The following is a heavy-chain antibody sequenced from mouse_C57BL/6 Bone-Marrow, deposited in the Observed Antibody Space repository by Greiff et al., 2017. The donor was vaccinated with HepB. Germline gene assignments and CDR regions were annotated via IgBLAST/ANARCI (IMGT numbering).Heavy chain of an antibody. J-gene: IGHJ3*01. CDR1: GYTFTEYT. Sequence: QVHVKQSGAELVKPGASVKLSCKASGYTFTEYTIYWVKQRSGQGLVWIGWFYPGSGSIKYNEKVKDKATLTADKSSSTVYMELSRLTSEDSAVYFCTSHGHYFYRSPAWCAYWGQGTLVTVSA. V-gene: IGHV1-62-2*01. D-gene: IGHD1-2*01. CDR3: TSHGHYFYRSPAWCAY. CDR2: FYPGSGSI.